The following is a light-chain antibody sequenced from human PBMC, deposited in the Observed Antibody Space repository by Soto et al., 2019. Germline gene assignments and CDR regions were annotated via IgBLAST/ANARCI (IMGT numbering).Light chain of an antibody. Sequence: EIVLTQSPATLSLSPGEGATLSCRASQSVSSYLAWYQQKPGQAPRLLIYDASNRATDIPARFSGSWSGTYFTLIISSLERDDFAVYYCKQRSNWPLTFGLGTKVEV. CDR3: KQRSNWPLT. CDR2: DAS. CDR1: QSVSSY. V-gene: IGKV3-11*01. J-gene: IGKJ1*01.